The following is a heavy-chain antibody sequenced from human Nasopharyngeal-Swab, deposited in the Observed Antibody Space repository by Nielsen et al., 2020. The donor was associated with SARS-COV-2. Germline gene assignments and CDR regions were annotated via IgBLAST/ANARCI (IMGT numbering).Heavy chain of an antibody. V-gene: IGHV4-38-2*02. CDR3: AKTSARIGYSSGWGPDY. Sequence: SETLSLTCTVSGYSISSGYYWGWIRQPPGKGLEWIGSIYHSGSTYYNPSLKSRVTISVDTSKNQFSLKLSSVTAADTAVYYCAKTSARIGYSSGWGPDYWGQGTLVTVSS. CDR1: GYSISSGYY. J-gene: IGHJ4*02. CDR2: IYHSGST. D-gene: IGHD6-19*01.